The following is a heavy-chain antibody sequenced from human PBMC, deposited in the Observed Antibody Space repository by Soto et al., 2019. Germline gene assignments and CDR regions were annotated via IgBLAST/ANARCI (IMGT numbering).Heavy chain of an antibody. Sequence: GASVKVSCKASGGTFSSYRINWVRQAPGQGLEWVGGIVPIYRTADYAQKFQGRVTITADESARTSYMELRSLKSQDTAVYYCVRDSGAKLSSSWVTQAFDYWGQGTLVTVSS. D-gene: IGHD6-13*01. J-gene: IGHJ4*02. CDR2: IVPIYRTA. CDR1: GGTFSSYR. CDR3: VRDSGAKLSSSWVTQAFDY. V-gene: IGHV1-69*13.